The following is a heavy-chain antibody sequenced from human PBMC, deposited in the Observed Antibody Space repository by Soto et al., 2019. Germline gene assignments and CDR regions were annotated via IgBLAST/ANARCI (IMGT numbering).Heavy chain of an antibody. CDR1: SGTISSSNW. CDR3: ANIAVTGGMLLGY. J-gene: IGHJ4*02. V-gene: IGHV4-4*02. D-gene: IGHD6-19*01. CDR2: IYHSGST. Sequence: TSETLSLTYAVCSGTISSSNWWSWVRQPPGKGLEWIGEIYHSGSTNYNPSLKSRVTISVDKSKNQFSLKLSSVTAADTAVYYCANIAVTGGMLLGYWGQGTLVTVSS.